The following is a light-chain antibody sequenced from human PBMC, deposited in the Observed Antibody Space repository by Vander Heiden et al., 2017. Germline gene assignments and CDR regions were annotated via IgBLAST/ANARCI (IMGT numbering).Light chain of an antibody. CDR1: QSFSSSY. CDR2: VAS. V-gene: IGKV3-20*01. CDR3: HQDGSSPFA. Sequence: IFLTQPPRSLPLSPAETASLSCRASQSFSSSYLALYQQKPGQAPRLLIYVASRSATGIPHRFSGSASGTDFTLTISRLEPDDVAGYYCHQDGSSPFAFGQGTKLEI. J-gene: IGKJ2*01.